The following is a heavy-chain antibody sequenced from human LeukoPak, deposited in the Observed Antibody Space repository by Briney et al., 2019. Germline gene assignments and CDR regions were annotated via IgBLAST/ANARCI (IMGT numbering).Heavy chain of an antibody. J-gene: IGHJ4*02. D-gene: IGHD3-22*01. CDR1: GFTFSSYS. CDR3: ARVEADYYDSSGYYGLGY. CDR2: ISSSSRYI. V-gene: IGHV3-21*01. Sequence: GGSLRLSCAASGFTFSSYSMNWVRQAPGKGLEWVSSISSSSRYIYYADSVKGRFTISTDTAKNSLYLQMNSLKAQDTAVYYCARVEADYYDSSGYYGLGYWGQGTLVTVSS.